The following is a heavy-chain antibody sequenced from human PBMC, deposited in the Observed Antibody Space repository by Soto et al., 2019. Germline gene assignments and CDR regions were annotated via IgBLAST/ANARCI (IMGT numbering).Heavy chain of an antibody. V-gene: IGHV4-59*01. CDR2: ISDSGST. J-gene: IGHJ4*02. Sequence: PSQTLCLTCIFSAGSISNYYWSWIGQPPGKRMEWIGYISDSGSTKYNPSLMSRVTISAGMSKNQVSLKVKSVAAADTAIYYCARDWWEEPAGKETVSQFDYWGQGTMVTVSS. CDR3: ARDWWEEPAGKETVSQFDY. CDR1: AGSISNYY. D-gene: IGHD6-13*01.